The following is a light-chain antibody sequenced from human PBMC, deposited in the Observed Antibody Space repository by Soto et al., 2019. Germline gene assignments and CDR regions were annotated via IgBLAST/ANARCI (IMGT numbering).Light chain of an antibody. J-gene: IGKJ3*01. CDR1: QSVSQY. CDR3: QQYATSARLT. V-gene: IGKV3-20*01. Sequence: EIVLTQSPGTLSWSLGERATLSCRASQSVSQYLAWYQQKPGQAPRLLIYGASSRANGIPDRFSGSGSGTDFTLTINGLEPKDFAVYYCQQYATSARLTFGPGTNVDI. CDR2: GAS.